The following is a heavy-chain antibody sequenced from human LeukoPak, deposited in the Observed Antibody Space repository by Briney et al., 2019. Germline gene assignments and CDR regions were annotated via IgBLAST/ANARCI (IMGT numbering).Heavy chain of an antibody. CDR1: GFTFSSYA. CDR2: ISYDGSNK. J-gene: IGHJ4*02. CDR3: ARDGSGSYYVSYFDY. Sequence: ERSLRLSCAASGFTFSSYAMHWVRQAPGKGLEWVAVISYDGSNKYYADSVKGRFTISRDNSKNTLYLQMNSLRAEDTAVYYCARDGSGSYYVSYFDYWGQGTLVTVSS. V-gene: IGHV3-30-3*01. D-gene: IGHD1-26*01.